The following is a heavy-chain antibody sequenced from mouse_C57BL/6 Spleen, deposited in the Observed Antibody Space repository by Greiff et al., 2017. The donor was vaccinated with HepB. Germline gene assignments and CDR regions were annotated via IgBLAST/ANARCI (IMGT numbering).Heavy chain of an antibody. Sequence: EVQLQQSGPELVKPGASVKISCKASGYTFTDYYMTWVKQSHGKSLEWIGDINPNNGGTSYNQKFKGKATLTVDKSSSTAYMALRSLTSEDSAVYYGAREGAPTVVADYAMDYWGQGTSVTVSS. CDR1: GYTFTDYY. CDR3: AREGAPTVVADYAMDY. D-gene: IGHD1-1*01. J-gene: IGHJ4*01. V-gene: IGHV1-26*01. CDR2: INPNNGGT.